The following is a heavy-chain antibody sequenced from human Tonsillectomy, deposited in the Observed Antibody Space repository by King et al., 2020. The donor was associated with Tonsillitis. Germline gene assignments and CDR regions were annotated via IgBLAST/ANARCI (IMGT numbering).Heavy chain of an antibody. Sequence: LQLQESGSGLVKPSQTLSLTCAVSGGSISSGGYSWSWIRQPPGKGLEWIGYIYHSGSTYYNPSLKSRVTISVDRSMNQFSLKLTSVTAADTAVYYCARALYDSSGYFSWYFDLWGRGTLVTVSS. CDR3: ARALYDSSGYFSWYFDL. CDR2: IYHSGST. J-gene: IGHJ2*01. CDR1: GGSISSGGYS. V-gene: IGHV4-30-2*01. D-gene: IGHD3-22*01.